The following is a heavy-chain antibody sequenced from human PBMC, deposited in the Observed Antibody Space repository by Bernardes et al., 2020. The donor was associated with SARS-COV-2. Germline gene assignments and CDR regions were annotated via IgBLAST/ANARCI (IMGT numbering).Heavy chain of an antibody. CDR1: GFTFNRYW. J-gene: IGHJ4*02. D-gene: IGHD4-17*01. CDR2: INTDGSGT. CDR3: ARVRVSDYSCHPHDY. Sequence: GGSLRLSCAASGFTFNRYWMHWVRQAPGKGLVWVSRINTDGSGTHYADLVKGRFTISRDNANNTLYLQMTSLRADDTAVYYCARVRVSDYSCHPHDYWGQGTLVSVSS. V-gene: IGHV3-74*01.